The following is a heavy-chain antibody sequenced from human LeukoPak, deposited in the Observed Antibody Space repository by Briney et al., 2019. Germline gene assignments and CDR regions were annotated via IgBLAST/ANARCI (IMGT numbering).Heavy chain of an antibody. CDR3: ARHYKKRDGYNYYYYYYMDV. V-gene: IGHV4-34*01. CDR1: GGSLSGYF. CDR2: ITHTGRT. Sequence: SETLSLTCAVYGGSLSGYFWSWIRQPPGKGLEWIGEITHTGRTNYNPSLKSRVALSENTSKNQFSLKLSSVTAADTAVYYCARHYKKRDGYNYYYYYYMDVWGKGTTVTVSS. J-gene: IGHJ6*03. D-gene: IGHD5-24*01.